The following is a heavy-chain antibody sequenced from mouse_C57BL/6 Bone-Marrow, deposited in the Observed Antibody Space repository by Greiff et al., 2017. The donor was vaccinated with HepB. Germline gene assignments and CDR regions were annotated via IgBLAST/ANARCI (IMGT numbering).Heavy chain of an antibody. CDR3: TSDYDDGWYFDV. D-gene: IGHD2-4*01. CDR2: IDPENGDT. J-gene: IGHJ1*03. Sequence: VQLQQSGAELVRPGASVKLSCTASGFNIKDDYMHWVKQRPEQGLEWIGWIDPENGDTEYASKFRGKATITADTSSNTAYLQLSSLTSEDTAVYYCTSDYDDGWYFDVWGTGTTVTVSS. V-gene: IGHV14-4*01. CDR1: GFNIKDDY.